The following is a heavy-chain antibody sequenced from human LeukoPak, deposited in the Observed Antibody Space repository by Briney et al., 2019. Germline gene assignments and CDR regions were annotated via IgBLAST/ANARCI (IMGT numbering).Heavy chain of an antibody. D-gene: IGHD2-2*01. CDR2: IIPIFGTA. CDR1: GGTFSSYA. V-gene: IGHV1-69*06. Sequence: SVKVSCKASGGTFSSYAISWVRQAPGQGLEWMGGIIPIFGTANYAQKFQGRVTITADKSTSTAYMELSSLRSEDTAVYYCARAWPTVVVPPGAIWFDPWGQGTLVTVSS. J-gene: IGHJ5*02. CDR3: ARAWPTVVVPPGAIWFDP.